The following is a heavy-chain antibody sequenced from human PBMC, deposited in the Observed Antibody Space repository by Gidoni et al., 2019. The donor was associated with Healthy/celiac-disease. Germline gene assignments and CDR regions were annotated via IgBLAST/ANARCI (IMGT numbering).Heavy chain of an antibody. CDR1: GFTFRSYD. D-gene: IGHD6-19*01. J-gene: IGHJ3*02. Sequence: EVQLVESGGGLVQPGGSLRLSCEASGFTFRSYDMPWVRQATGKGLEWVSAIGTAGDTYYPGSVKGRFTISRENAKNSLYLQMNSLSAGDTAVYYCARAEINSSGWYGGAFDIWGQGTMVTVSS. CDR3: ARAEINSSGWYGGAFDI. V-gene: IGHV3-13*04. CDR2: IGTAGDT.